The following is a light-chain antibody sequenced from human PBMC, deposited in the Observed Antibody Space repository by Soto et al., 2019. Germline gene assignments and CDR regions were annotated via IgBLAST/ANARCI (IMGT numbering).Light chain of an antibody. Sequence: DIVMTQSPLSLPVTPGEPASISCRSSQSLLFSKGYNYLDWYLEKPGQSPQLLIYLGSTRASGVPDKFSGSGSGTDFTLKISRVEAEDVGIYYCMQALQSPLPFGGGTRVEIK. J-gene: IGKJ4*02. CDR3: MQALQSPLP. CDR1: QSLLFSKGYNY. V-gene: IGKV2-28*01. CDR2: LGS.